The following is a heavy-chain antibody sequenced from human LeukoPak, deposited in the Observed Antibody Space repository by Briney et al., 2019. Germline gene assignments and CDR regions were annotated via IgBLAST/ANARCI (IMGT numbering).Heavy chain of an antibody. CDR2: ISYDGSHK. CDR1: GFTFSNYG. CDR3: ARAGGDDYGDYYSYFDY. Sequence: GRSLRLSCAASGFTFSNYGMHWVRQAPGKGLEWVAVISYDGSHKYYADSVKGRFTISRDNSENTLYLQVNSLRAEDTAVYYCARAGGDDYGDYYSYFDYWGQGTLVTVSS. J-gene: IGHJ4*02. V-gene: IGHV3-30*03. D-gene: IGHD4-17*01.